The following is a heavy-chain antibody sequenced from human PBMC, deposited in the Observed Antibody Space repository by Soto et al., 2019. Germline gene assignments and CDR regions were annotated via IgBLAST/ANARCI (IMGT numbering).Heavy chain of an antibody. CDR2: ISAYNGNT. CDR3: ARDAGDYYDFWSGPSLNYHYGMDV. D-gene: IGHD3-3*01. Sequence: ASVKVSCKASGYTFTSYGISWVRQAPGQGLEWMGWISAYNGNTNYAQKLQGRVTMTTDTSTSTAYMELRSLRSDDTAVYYCARDAGDYYDFWSGPSLNYHYGMDVWGQGTTVTVSS. V-gene: IGHV1-18*01. J-gene: IGHJ6*02. CDR1: GYTFTSYG.